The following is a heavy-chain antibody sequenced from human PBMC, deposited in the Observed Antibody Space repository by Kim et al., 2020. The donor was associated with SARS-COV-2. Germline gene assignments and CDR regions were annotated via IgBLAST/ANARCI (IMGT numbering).Heavy chain of an antibody. CDR2: INSDGSST. D-gene: IGHD1-26*01. J-gene: IGHJ5*02. CDR1: GFTFSSYW. CDR3: ARDKFVGIQVDANWFDP. Sequence: GGSLRLSCAASGFTFSSYWMHWVRQAPGKGLVWVSRINSDGSSTSYADSVKGRFTISRDNAKNTLYLQMNSLRAEDTAVYYCARDKFVGIQVDANWFDPWGQGTLVTVSS. V-gene: IGHV3-74*01.